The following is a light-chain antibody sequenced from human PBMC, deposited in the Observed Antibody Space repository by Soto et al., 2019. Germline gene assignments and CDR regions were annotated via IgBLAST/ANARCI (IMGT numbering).Light chain of an antibody. V-gene: IGKV1-5*01. J-gene: IGKJ1*01. CDR3: QQYNLHSPAT. CDR2: DVS. CDR1: QNIGRW. Sequence: DIQMTQSPSSLSASVGDRVTITCRASQNIGRWLAWYQQKPGKAPKLMIYDVSTLISGVPSRFSGSGSGTEFTLTISSLQPDDFTTYYCQQYNLHSPATFGQGTMVEIK.